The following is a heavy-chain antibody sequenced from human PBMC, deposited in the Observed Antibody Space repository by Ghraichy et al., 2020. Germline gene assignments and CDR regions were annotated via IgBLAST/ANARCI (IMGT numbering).Heavy chain of an antibody. Sequence: SETLSLTCTVSGGSISFYYWSWIRQPPGKGLEWIGYIYYSGSTNYNPSLKSRVTISVDTSKNQFSLKLSSVTAADTAVYYCARAQGYYDLPSSYYFDYWGQGTLVTVSS. J-gene: IGHJ4*02. CDR1: GGSISFYY. D-gene: IGHD3-22*01. CDR3: ARAQGYYDLPSSYYFDY. CDR2: IYYSGST. V-gene: IGHV4-59*01.